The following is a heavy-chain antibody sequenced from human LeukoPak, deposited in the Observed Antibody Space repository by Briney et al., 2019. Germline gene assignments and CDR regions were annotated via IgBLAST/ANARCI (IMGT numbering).Heavy chain of an antibody. J-gene: IGHJ4*02. CDR1: GFTFSSYA. V-gene: IGHV3-23*01. CDR2: MSGSGGST. CDR3: AKVYYYDSSGYYYVGYCFDY. D-gene: IGHD3-22*01. Sequence: AGPLSLSCAASGFTFSSYAMNWVRQAPAKGLEWVSAMSGSGGSTYYADSVKRRFTISRDNSKNTLYLQMNSLRAEDTAVYYCAKVYYYDSSGYYYVGYCFDYWGQGTLVTVSS.